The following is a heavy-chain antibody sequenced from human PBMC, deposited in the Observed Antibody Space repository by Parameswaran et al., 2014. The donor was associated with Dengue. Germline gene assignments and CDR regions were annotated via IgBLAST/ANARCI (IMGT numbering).Heavy chain of an antibody. V-gene: IGHV3-48*02. J-gene: IGHJ3*02. D-gene: IGHD3-16*01. Sequence: VRQAPGKRLEWVSYIRSSSSPIYYADSVKGRFTISRDNAKKSLYLQMNSLRDEDTAVYYCAGEGPVSLGALDIWGQGTMVTVSS. CDR2: IRSSSSPI. CDR3: AGEGPVSLGALDI.